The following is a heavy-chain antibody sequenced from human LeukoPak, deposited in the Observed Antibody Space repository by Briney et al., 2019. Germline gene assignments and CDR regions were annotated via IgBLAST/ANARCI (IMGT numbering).Heavy chain of an antibody. Sequence: GGSLRLSCVVSGFPFSVYEMNWVRQAPGKGLEWVSNIASSGTIKYYADSVKGRFSISRDNAKSSLYLQMNSLRVEDTAVYYCALLAVASDFDYWGQRALVTVSS. D-gene: IGHD6-19*01. J-gene: IGHJ4*02. CDR2: IASSGTIK. V-gene: IGHV3-48*03. CDR3: ALLAVASDFDY. CDR1: GFPFSVYE.